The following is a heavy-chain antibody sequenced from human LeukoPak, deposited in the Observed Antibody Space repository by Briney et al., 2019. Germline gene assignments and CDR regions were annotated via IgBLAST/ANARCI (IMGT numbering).Heavy chain of an antibody. J-gene: IGHJ4*02. CDR2: ISGNGGST. D-gene: IGHD3-16*01. V-gene: IGHV3-20*04. CDR3: TREFPTYV. Sequence: PGGSLRLSCAASGFTFDENGMGWVRQAPGEGLEWVAGISGNGGSTAYADSVKGRFTISRDNAKNSLSLQMNSLRADDTALYYCTREFPTYVWGQGTLVTVSS. CDR1: GFTFDENG.